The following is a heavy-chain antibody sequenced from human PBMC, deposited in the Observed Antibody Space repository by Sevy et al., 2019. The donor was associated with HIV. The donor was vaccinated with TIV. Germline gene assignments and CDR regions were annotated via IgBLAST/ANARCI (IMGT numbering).Heavy chain of an antibody. V-gene: IGHV4-4*07. J-gene: IGHJ3*02. CDR1: GGSISSYY. CDR2: IYTSGST. D-gene: IGHD3-16*01. Sequence: SETLSLTCTVSGGSISSYYWSWIRQPAGKGLEGIGRIYTSGSTNYNPSLKSRVTMSVDTSKNQFSLKLSSVTAADTAVYYCARRRLGESNVDAFDIWGQGTMVTVSS. CDR3: ARRRLGESNVDAFDI.